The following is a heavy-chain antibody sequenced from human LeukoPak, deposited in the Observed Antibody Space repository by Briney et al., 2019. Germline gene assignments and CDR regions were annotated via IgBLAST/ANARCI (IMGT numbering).Heavy chain of an antibody. V-gene: IGHV3-21*01. D-gene: IGHD6-19*01. CDR1: GFTFSSYS. CDR2: ISGSSSYK. Sequence: GGSLRLSCAASGFTFSSYSINWVRQAPGKGLEWVSFISGSSSYKYYANSVKGRFTISRDNAKNSLYLQMNSLRAEDTAVYYCARDISGAVAGPTYWGQGTLVTVSS. J-gene: IGHJ4*02. CDR3: ARDISGAVAGPTY.